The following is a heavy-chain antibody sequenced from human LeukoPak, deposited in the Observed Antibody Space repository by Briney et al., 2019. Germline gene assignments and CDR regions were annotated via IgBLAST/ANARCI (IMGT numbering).Heavy chain of an antibody. CDR3: ARCSGSLLTANYYYMDV. CDR2: IYTSGST. D-gene: IGHD1-26*01. CDR1: GVSISSYY. J-gene: IGHJ6*03. V-gene: IGHV4-4*07. Sequence: SETLSLTCTVSGVSISSYYWSWIRQPAGKGREWIGRIYTSGSTNYNPSLKSRVTMSVDTSKNQFSLKLSSVTAADTAVYYCARCSGSLLTANYYYMDVWGKGTTVTVSS.